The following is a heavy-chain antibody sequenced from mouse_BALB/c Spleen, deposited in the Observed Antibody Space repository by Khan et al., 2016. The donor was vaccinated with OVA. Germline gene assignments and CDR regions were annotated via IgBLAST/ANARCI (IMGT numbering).Heavy chain of an antibody. Sequence: EVELVESGGGLVRPGGSLTLSCAASGFTFSDYYMYWVRQTPEKRLEWVATISDGGSYTYYPDSVKGRFTISRDDAENNLYLQMSSLKSEDTDIYYCVRGYYGDPFAYWGQGTLVTVSA. CDR1: GFTFSDYY. CDR2: ISDGGSYT. J-gene: IGHJ3*01. D-gene: IGHD2-13*01. V-gene: IGHV5-4*02. CDR3: VRGYYGDPFAY.